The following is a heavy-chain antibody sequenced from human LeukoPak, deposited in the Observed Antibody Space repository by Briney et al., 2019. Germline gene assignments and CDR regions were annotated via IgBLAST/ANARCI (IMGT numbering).Heavy chain of an antibody. J-gene: IGHJ3*02. V-gene: IGHV4-4*02. D-gene: IGHD3-10*01. Sequence: SETLSLTCAVSGGSISSSNWWSWVRQPPGKGLEWIGEIYHSGSTNYNPSLKSRVTISVDKSKNQFSLKLSSVTAADTAVYYCASSYGSAEGAFDIWGQGTMVTVSS. CDR2: IYHSGST. CDR3: ASSYGSAEGAFDI. CDR1: GGSISSSNW.